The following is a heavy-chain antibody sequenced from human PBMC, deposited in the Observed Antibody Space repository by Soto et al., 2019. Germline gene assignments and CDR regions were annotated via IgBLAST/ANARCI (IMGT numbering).Heavy chain of an antibody. V-gene: IGHV3-23*01. J-gene: IGHJ4*02. D-gene: IGHD6-13*01. CDR1: GFTFSSHA. CDR2: LSDSGISI. Sequence: EVQLLESGGGLVQPGGSLRLSCTASGFTFSSHAMTWVRQAPGKGLEWVSGLSDSGISIYYADSVKGRFTISKDNSMNTRYLQMKILRAEDTAVYYCAKVSSSWYSGFFELWVQVTLVTVSS. CDR3: AKVSSSWYSGFFEL.